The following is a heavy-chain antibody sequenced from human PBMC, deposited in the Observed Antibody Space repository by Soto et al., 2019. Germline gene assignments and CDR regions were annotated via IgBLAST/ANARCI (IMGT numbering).Heavy chain of an antibody. D-gene: IGHD3-10*01. CDR2: ISWNSGTR. J-gene: IGHJ6*03. CDR3: AKDLMVRGVYYYYMDV. V-gene: IGHV3-9*03. Sequence: GGSLRLSCAASGFTFRNYAMSWVRQAPGKGLEWVSGISWNSGTRGYADSVKGRFTISRDNAKNSLYLQMNRLRAEDMALYYCAKDLMVRGVYYYYMDVWGKGTTVTVSS. CDR1: GFTFRNYA.